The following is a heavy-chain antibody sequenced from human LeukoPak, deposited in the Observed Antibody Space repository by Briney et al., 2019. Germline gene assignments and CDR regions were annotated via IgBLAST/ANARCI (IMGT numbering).Heavy chain of an antibody. CDR2: IYTSGST. J-gene: IGHJ3*02. CDR1: GGSISSYY. V-gene: IGHV4-4*07. D-gene: IGHD3-3*01. CDR3: ARDRGGFGVVITGSDAFDI. Sequence: PSETLSLTCTVSGGSISSYYWSWIRQPAGKGLEWIGRIYTSGSTNYNPSLKSRVTMSVDTSKNQFSLKLSSVTAADTAVYYCARDRGGFGVVITGSDAFDIWGKGTTVTVSS.